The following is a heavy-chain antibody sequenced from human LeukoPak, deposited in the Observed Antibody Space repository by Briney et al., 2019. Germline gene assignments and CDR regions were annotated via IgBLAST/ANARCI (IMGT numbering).Heavy chain of an antibody. CDR2: VNPNTGNT. D-gene: IGHD2-15*01. V-gene: IGHV1-8*01. CDR3: ARARYSSAWFDS. CDR1: GYMFDKYD. Sequence: APVRVSCKASGYMFDKYDINWVRQAPGQGLEWMGWVNPNTGNTGYAQKFQGRVTMTRDTSLTTVYMEINSLKSEDTAVYYCARARYSSAWFDSWGQGTLVTVSS. J-gene: IGHJ5*01.